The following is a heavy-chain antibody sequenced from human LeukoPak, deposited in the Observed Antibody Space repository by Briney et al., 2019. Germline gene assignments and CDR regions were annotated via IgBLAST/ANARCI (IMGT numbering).Heavy chain of an antibody. CDR2: INHSGST. Sequence: SETLSLTCAVYGGSFSGYYWSWIRQPPGKGLEWIGEINHSGSTNYNPSLKSRVTISVDTSKNQFSLKLSSVTAADTAVYYCARLRGRIAARYNWFDPWGQGTLVTVSS. CDR3: ARLRGRIAARYNWFDP. CDR1: GGSFSGYY. D-gene: IGHD6-6*01. J-gene: IGHJ5*02. V-gene: IGHV4-34*01.